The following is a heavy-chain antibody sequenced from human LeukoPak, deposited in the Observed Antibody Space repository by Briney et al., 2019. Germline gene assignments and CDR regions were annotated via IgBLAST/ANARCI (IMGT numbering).Heavy chain of an antibody. CDR2: IYYSGST. CDR3: VRAVGPVGGYDSP. V-gene: IGHV4-59*01. D-gene: IGHD5-12*01. CDR1: GGSFSSYY. J-gene: IGHJ5*02. Sequence: SKTLSLTCTVSGGSFSSYYWSWIRQPPGKGLEWIGYIYYSGSTNYNPSLKSRFTISLDTSKNQFSLKLSSVTAADTAVYYCVRAVGPVGGYDSPWGQGTLVTVSS.